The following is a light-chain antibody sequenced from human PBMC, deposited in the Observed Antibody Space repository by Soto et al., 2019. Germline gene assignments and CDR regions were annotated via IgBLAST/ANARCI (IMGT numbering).Light chain of an antibody. CDR3: SSKSPDF. CDR2: EVS. J-gene: IGLJ1*01. V-gene: IGLV2-14*01. Sequence: QSALTQPASVSGSPGQSITISCTGTSSGIRDDNYVSWYQQLPGNAPKLIMYEVSNRPSGISNRFSGSKSGNTASLTISGLQAEDEADYYCSSKSPDFFGTGTKLTVL. CDR1: SSGIRDDNY.